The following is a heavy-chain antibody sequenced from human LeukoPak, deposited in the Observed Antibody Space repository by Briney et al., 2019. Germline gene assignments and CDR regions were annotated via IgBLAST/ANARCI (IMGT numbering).Heavy chain of an antibody. CDR3: ARAPHPGRRVYFDY. J-gene: IGHJ4*02. D-gene: IGHD6-25*01. CDR2: ISSSSSYI. CDR1: GFTFSSYS. V-gene: IGHV3-21*01. Sequence: GGSLRLSCAASGFTFSSYSMNWVRQAPGKGLEWVSSISSSSSYIYYADSVKGRFTISRDNAKNSLYLQMNSLRAEDTAVYYCARAPHPGRRVYFDYWGQGTLVTVSS.